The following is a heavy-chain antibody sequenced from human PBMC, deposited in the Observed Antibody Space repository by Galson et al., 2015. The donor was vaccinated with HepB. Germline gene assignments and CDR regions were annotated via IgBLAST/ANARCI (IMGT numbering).Heavy chain of an antibody. CDR3: ARSSDMVATYY. CDR2: MYHTGST. Sequence: SETLSLTCTVPNYSITGHHYWGWIRQPPGKGLEWIGSMYHTGSTYYNPSLKSRVTISADTSKNQFSLKLSSVTAADTAVYYCARSSDMVATYYWGQGTLVTVSS. J-gene: IGHJ4*02. V-gene: IGHV4-38-2*02. CDR1: NYSITGHHY. D-gene: IGHD5-12*01.